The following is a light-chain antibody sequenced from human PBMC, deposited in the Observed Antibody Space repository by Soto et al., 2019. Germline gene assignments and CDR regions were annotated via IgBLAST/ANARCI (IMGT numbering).Light chain of an antibody. Sequence: ELVLTQSPGTLSLSPWESATLYCRDSQSVSSSNLAWYQQKSGQSPRLLIYGESSRATGIPDRFSGSGSGPDLNLTISRLEPEDFAVYFCQNYGSSPWTCGQGTKVDIK. CDR3: QNYGSSPWT. CDR2: GES. J-gene: IGKJ1*01. CDR1: QSVSSSN. V-gene: IGKV3-20*01.